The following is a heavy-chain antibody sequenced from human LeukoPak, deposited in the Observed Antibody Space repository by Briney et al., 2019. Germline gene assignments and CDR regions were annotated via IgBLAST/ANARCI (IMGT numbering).Heavy chain of an antibody. Sequence: PGGSLRLSCAASGFTFSSYDMHWVRQATRKGLDWVSAIGTAGDTYYPGSVKGRFTISRENAKNSLYLQMNSLRAGDTAVYYCARGGEQLVSSDPGSFDYWGQGTLVTVSS. D-gene: IGHD6-6*01. CDR3: ARGGEQLVSSDPGSFDY. CDR2: IGTAGDT. J-gene: IGHJ4*02. V-gene: IGHV3-13*01. CDR1: GFTFSSYD.